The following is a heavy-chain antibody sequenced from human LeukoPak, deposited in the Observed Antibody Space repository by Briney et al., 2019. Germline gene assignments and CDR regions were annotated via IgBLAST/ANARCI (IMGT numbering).Heavy chain of an antibody. CDR2: ISSSSSYI. V-gene: IGHV3-21*04. D-gene: IGHD1-26*01. CDR3: AREIVGTHKSRFDP. Sequence: PGGSLRLSCAASGFTFSSYSMNWVRRAPGKGLEWVSSISSSSSYIYYADSVKGRFTISRDNAKNSLYLQMNSLRAEDTAVYYCAREIVGTHKSRFDPWGQGTLVTVSS. CDR1: GFTFSSYS. J-gene: IGHJ5*02.